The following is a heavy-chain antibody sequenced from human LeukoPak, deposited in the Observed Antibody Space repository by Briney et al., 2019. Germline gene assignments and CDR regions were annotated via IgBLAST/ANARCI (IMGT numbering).Heavy chain of an antibody. CDR2: IYYSGST. CDR1: GGSISSSSYY. V-gene: IGHV4-39*01. J-gene: IGHJ4*02. D-gene: IGHD6-13*01. CDR3: ARAFIAAAGRLG. Sequence: SEALSLTCTVSGGSISSSSYYWGWIRQPPGKGLEWIGSIYYSGSTYYNPSLKSRVTISVDTSKNQFSLKLSSVTAADTAVYYCARAFIAAAGRLGWGQGTLVTVSS.